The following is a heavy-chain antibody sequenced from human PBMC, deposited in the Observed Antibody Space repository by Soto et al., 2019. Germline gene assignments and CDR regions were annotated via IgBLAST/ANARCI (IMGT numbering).Heavy chain of an antibody. CDR1: GDSVSSNTAA. CDR2: TYYRSNWRH. Sequence: QTLSLPCAISGDSVSSNTAACNLIRSSPSRGLEWLGRTYYRSNWRHDYAVSVKSRITVNPDTSKNHFSLQLNSVTPDDTAVYYCARGVAGSGFDLWGQGTLVTVSS. D-gene: IGHD6-19*01. J-gene: IGHJ4*02. V-gene: IGHV6-1*01. CDR3: ARGVAGSGFDL.